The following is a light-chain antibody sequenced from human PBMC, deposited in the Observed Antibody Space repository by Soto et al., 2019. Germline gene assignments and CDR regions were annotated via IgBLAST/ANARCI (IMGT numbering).Light chain of an antibody. Sequence: ILLQHTPDIVSFSPGDRATLSSRASESLINNYLAWYQQKPGQAPRLLIFGASTRATGIPDRFRGSGSGTDFTLTISRLEPEDFAVYHCQHYDFSPCSFGQGTKVDIK. V-gene: IGKV3-20*01. CDR3: QHYDFSPCS. CDR1: ESLINNY. J-gene: IGKJ2*04. CDR2: GAS.